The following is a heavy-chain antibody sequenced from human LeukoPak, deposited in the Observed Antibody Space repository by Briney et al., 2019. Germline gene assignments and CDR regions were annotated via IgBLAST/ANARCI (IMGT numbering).Heavy chain of an antibody. CDR3: ARDSATLRYFDY. Sequence: ASVKVSCKASGYTFTSYYMHWVRQAPGQGLEWMGIINPSGGSTSYAQKFQGRVTMTRDTSTSTVYMELSSLRSEDTAVYHCARDSATLRYFDYWGQGTLVTVSS. D-gene: IGHD5-24*01. J-gene: IGHJ4*02. CDR1: GYTFTSYY. CDR2: INPSGGST. V-gene: IGHV1-46*01.